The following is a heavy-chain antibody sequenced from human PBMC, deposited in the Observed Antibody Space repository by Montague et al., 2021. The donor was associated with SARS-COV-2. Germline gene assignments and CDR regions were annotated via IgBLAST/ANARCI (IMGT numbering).Heavy chain of an antibody. CDR1: GFTFSSYG. V-gene: IGHV3-30*03. J-gene: IGHJ6*02. CDR2: ISYDGSNK. D-gene: IGHD3-3*01. CDR3: AGSLLEYYGMDA. Sequence: SLRLSCAASGFTFSSYGMHWVRQAPGKGLEWVAVISYDGSNKYYADSVKGRFTISRDNSKNTLYLQMNSLRAEDTAVYYCAGSLLEYYGMDAWGQGTTVTVSS.